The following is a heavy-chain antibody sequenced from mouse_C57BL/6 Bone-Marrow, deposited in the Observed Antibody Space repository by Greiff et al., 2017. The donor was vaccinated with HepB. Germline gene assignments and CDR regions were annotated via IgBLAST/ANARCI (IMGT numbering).Heavy chain of an antibody. Sequence: QVTLKESGPGILQPSQTLSLTCSFSGFSLSTFGMGVGGIRQPSGKGLEWLAHIWWDDDKYYNPVLKSRLIISKDTSKNQVFLKSAKVDTADTATYYCARIHYYGSSFPYYFDYWAKAPLSQSPQ. CDR1: GFSLSTFGMG. D-gene: IGHD1-1*01. CDR3: ARIHYYGSSFPYYFDY. J-gene: IGHJ2*01. V-gene: IGHV8-8*01. CDR2: IWWDDDK.